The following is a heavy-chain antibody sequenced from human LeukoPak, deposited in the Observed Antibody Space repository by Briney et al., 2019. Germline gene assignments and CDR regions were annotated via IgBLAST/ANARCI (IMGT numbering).Heavy chain of an antibody. CDR2: ISGSGGTT. CDR3: AKVQGGYYYYGMDV. V-gene: IGHV3-23*01. Sequence: GGSLRLSCAASGFTFNNYAMNWVRQAPGKGLEWVSVISGSGGTTYYADSVKGRFTISRDNSKNALYLQMNSLRAEDTAVYYCAKVQGGYYYYGMDVWGQGTTVTVSS. J-gene: IGHJ6*02. CDR1: GFTFNNYA.